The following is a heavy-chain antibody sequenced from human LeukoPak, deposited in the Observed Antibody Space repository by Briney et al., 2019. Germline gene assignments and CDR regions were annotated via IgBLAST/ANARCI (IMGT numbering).Heavy chain of an antibody. CDR3: ARRPYSDTSGRLSDV. J-gene: IGHJ6*02. D-gene: IGHD3-22*01. V-gene: IGHV3-48*02. CDR2: IGSSGSPT. Sequence: GGSLRLSCAASGFAFSSYNMNWVRQAPGKGLEWISYIGSSGSPTHYADSVGGRFTISRDNAKNSLYLQMNSLRDEDTAVYFCARRPYSDTSGRLSDVWGQGTTVTVTS. CDR1: GFAFSSYN.